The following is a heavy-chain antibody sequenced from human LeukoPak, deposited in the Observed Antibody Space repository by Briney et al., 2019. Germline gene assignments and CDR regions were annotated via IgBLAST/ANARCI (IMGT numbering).Heavy chain of an antibody. Sequence: PGGSLRLSSTASGFTFSSYWMHWVRQAPGEGLVWVSRINSDGSTTTYADSVKGRFTISRDNAKNTLYLQMNSLRVEDTAVYYCARDPGWGALDYWGQGALVIVSS. V-gene: IGHV3-74*01. CDR3: ARDPGWGALDY. D-gene: IGHD3-16*01. CDR2: INSDGSTT. CDR1: GFTFSSYW. J-gene: IGHJ4*02.